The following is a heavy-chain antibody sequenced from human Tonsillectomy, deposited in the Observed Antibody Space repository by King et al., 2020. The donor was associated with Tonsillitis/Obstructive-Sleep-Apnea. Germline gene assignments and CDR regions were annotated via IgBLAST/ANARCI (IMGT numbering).Heavy chain of an antibody. CDR2: ISRSSGRI. Sequence: VQLVESGGGLVQPGRSLRLSCAASGFIFDDYTMHWVRQAPGKGLEWVSTISRSSGRIGYADSVKGRFTISRDDAKNSLYLQMNSLRAEDTALYYCAKEIGDFWSGYYMAVWGKGPTVTVS. CDR1: GFIFDDYT. V-gene: IGHV3-9*01. CDR3: AKEIGDFWSGYYMAV. D-gene: IGHD3-3*01. J-gene: IGHJ6*03.